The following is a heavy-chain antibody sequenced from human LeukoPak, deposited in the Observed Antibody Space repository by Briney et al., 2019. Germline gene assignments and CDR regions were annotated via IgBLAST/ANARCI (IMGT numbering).Heavy chain of an antibody. J-gene: IGHJ3*02. V-gene: IGHV4-34*01. CDR3: ARTIPTSLDDAFDI. D-gene: IGHD4/OR15-4a*01. CDR1: GGSFSGYY. CDR2: INHSGST. Sequence: PSETLSLTCAVYGGSFSGYYWSWIRQPPGKGLEWIGEINHSGSTNYNPSLKSRVTISVDTSKNQFSLKLSSVTAADTAVYYCARTIPTSLDDAFDIWGQGTMVTVSS.